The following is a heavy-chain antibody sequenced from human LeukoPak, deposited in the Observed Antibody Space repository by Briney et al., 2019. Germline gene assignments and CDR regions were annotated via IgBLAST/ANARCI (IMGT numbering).Heavy chain of an antibody. D-gene: IGHD3-16*01. CDR1: GFTFSSYS. Sequence: GGSLRLSCAASGFTFSSYSMNWVRQAPGKGLEWVSSISSSSSYIYYADSVKGRFTISRDNAKNSLYLQMNSLRAEDTVVYYWGRDKLGEKGPPRDAFDIWGQGTMVTVSS. CDR2: ISSSSSYI. CDR3: GRDKLGEKGPPRDAFDI. J-gene: IGHJ3*02. V-gene: IGHV3-21*01.